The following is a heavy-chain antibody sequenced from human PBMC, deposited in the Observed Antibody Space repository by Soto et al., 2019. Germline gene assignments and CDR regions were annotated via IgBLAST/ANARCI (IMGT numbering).Heavy chain of an antibody. CDR3: ARDRGVVVVANWFDP. J-gene: IGHJ5*02. CDR2: ISYDGSNK. CDR1: GFTFSSYA. V-gene: IGHV3-30-3*01. D-gene: IGHD2-15*01. Sequence: QVQLVESGGGVVQPWRSLRLSCAASGFTFSSYAMHWVRQAPGKGMEWVAVISYDGSNKYYADSVKGRFTISRDNSKNTLYLQMNSLRAEDTAVYYCARDRGVVVVANWFDPWGQGTLVTVSS.